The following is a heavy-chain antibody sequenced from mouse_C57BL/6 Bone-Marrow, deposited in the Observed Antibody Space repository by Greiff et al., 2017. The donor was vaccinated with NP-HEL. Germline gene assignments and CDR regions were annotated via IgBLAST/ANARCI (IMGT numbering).Heavy chain of an antibody. CDR3: ARIYDGYYYFDY. J-gene: IGHJ2*01. CDR2: ISSGGSYT. D-gene: IGHD2-3*01. V-gene: IGHV5-6*01. CDR1: GFTFSSYG. Sequence: EVQLVESGGDLVKPGGSLKLSCAASGFTFSSYGMSWVRQTPDKRLEWVATISSGGSYTYYPDSVKGRFTISRDNAKNTLYLQMSSLKSEDTAMYYCARIYDGYYYFDYWGQGTTLTVSS.